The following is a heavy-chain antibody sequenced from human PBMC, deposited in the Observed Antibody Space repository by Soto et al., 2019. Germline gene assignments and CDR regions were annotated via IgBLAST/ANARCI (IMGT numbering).Heavy chain of an antibody. D-gene: IGHD2-2*01. CDR1: GGSISSGGYS. V-gene: IGHV4-30-2*01. Sequence: QLQLQESGSGLVKPSQTLSLTCAVSGGSISSGGYSWSWIRQPPGKGLEWIGYIYHSGSTYYNPSPKVRSTISVDGPKNHFPGKRALGPPAARALYYWPRVPARGGKEPLVTV. J-gene: IGHJ4*02. CDR3: PRVPAR. CDR2: IYHSGST.